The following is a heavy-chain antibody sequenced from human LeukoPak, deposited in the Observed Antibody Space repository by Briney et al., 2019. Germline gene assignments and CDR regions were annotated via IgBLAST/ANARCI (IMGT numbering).Heavy chain of an antibody. CDR1: GGSFSGYY. V-gene: IGHV4-34*01. CDR3: ARRDYYDNSDDNYHSFEY. D-gene: IGHD3-22*01. Sequence: SETLSLTCAVYGGSFSGYYWSWIRQPPGKGLEWIGEINHSGSTNYNPSLMSRVTISVDTSKNQFSLKLSSVTAADTAVYYCARRDYYDNSDDNYHSFEYWGQGTLVTVSS. CDR2: INHSGST. J-gene: IGHJ4*02.